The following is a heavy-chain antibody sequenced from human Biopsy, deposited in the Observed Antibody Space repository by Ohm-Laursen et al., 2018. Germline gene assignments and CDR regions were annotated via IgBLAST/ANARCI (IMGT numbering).Heavy chain of an antibody. CDR1: GFAFCYYG. Sequence: SLRLSCAASGFAFCYYGLHWVRQASGKGLQWVAVMWSDGINKNYADSVKGRFTVSRDNSNNVLYLQMSSLRDEDSAVYYCARDDDTTGHYMILNHWGQGTLVTVSS. J-gene: IGHJ5*02. D-gene: IGHD3-9*01. V-gene: IGHV3-33*01. CDR3: ARDDDTTGHYMILNH. CDR2: MWSDGINK.